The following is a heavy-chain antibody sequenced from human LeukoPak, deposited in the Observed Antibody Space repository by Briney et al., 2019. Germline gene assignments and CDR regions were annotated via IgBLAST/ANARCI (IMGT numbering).Heavy chain of an antibody. CDR3: ARSGNFYDSSGYSTPLDH. CDR1: GDSISSSSYY. V-gene: IGHV4-39*07. J-gene: IGHJ4*02. D-gene: IGHD3-22*01. Sequence: SETLSLTCTVSGDSISSSSYYWGWIRQPPGKGLEWIGSIYYSGSTYYNPSLKSRVTISVDTSKNQFSLKLSSVTAADTAVYYCARSGNFYDSSGYSTPLDHWGQGTLVTVSS. CDR2: IYYSGST.